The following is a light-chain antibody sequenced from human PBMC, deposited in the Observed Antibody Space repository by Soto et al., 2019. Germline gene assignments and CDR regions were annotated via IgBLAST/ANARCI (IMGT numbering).Light chain of an antibody. CDR2: EVS. CDR1: SSDVGGYNY. V-gene: IGLV2-14*01. Sequence: QSALTQPASVSGSPGQSITISCTGTSSDVGGYNYVSWYQHHPGKAPKLLIYEVSNRPSGVSDRFSGSKSGNTASLTISGLQTEDEADYYCSSYTSGVTLDFGGGTKLTVL. J-gene: IGLJ2*01. CDR3: SSYTSGVTLD.